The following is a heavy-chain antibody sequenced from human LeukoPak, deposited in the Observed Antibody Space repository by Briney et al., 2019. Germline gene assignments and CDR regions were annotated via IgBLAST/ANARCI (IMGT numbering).Heavy chain of an antibody. CDR3: ARPHVEMATVDAFDI. CDR2: IIPIFGTA. D-gene: IGHD5-24*01. CDR1: GGTFSSYA. J-gene: IGHJ3*02. Sequence: SVKVSCKASGGTFSSYAISWVRQAPGQGLEWVGGIIPIFGTANYAQKFQGRVTITTDESTSTAYMELSSLRSEDTAVYYCARPHVEMATVDAFDIWGQGTMVTVPS. V-gene: IGHV1-69*05.